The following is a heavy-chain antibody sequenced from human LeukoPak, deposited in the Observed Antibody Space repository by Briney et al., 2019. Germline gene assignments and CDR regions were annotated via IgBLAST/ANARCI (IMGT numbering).Heavy chain of an antibody. J-gene: IGHJ4*02. V-gene: IGHV4-59*01. CDR1: GGSISRYY. D-gene: IGHD1-26*01. CDR2: IYYSGST. Sequence: SETLSLTCSVSGGSISRYYWSWIRQPPGKGLEWIGYIYYSGSTNYNPSLKSRVTISVDTSKNRFSLKLSSVTAADTAVYYCARALGARFDYWGQGTLVTVSS. CDR3: ARALGARFDY.